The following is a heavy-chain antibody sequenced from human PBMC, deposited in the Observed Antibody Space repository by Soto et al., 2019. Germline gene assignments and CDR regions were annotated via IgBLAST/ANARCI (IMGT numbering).Heavy chain of an antibody. Sequence: SEALSLTGAGYGGSFSGYYWSWIRQPPGKGLEWIGEINHSGSTNYNPSLKSRVTISVDTSKNQFSLKLSSVTAADTAVYYCARGMGLYGSGRSRRYNYYGMDVWGQGTTVT. CDR3: ARGMGLYGSGRSRRYNYYGMDV. CDR1: GGSFSGYY. V-gene: IGHV4-34*01. CDR2: INHSGST. J-gene: IGHJ6*02. D-gene: IGHD3-10*01.